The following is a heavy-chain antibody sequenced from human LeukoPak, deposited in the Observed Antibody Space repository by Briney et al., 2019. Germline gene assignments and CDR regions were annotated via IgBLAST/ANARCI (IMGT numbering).Heavy chain of an antibody. CDR3: AREDSSGTIDY. CDR1: GFTFRNYA. CDR2: INSDGSRT. J-gene: IGHJ4*02. Sequence: GGSLRLSCAASGFTFRNYAMHWVRQAPGKGLEHVSAINSDGSRTYYADSVRGRFTTYRDNPKNTLCLQMGSLRAEDMAVFYCAREDSSGTIDYWGQGTPVTVSS. V-gene: IGHV3-64*02. D-gene: IGHD3-22*01.